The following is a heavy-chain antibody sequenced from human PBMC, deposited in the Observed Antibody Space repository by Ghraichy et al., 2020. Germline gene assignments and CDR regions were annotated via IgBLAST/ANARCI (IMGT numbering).Heavy chain of an antibody. CDR1: GFTFDDYT. D-gene: IGHD6-6*01. V-gene: IGHV3-43*01. CDR3: AKDIYAALRTYYYGMDV. Sequence: GGSLRLSCAASGFTFDDYTMHWVRQAPGKGLEWVSLISWDGGSTYYADSVKGRFTISRDNSKNSLYLQMNSLRTEDTALYYCAKDIYAALRTYYYGMDVWGQGTTVTVSS. CDR2: ISWDGGST. J-gene: IGHJ6*02.